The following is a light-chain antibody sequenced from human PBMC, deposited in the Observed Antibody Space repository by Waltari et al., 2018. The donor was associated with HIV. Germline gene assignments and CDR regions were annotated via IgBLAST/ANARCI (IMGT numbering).Light chain of an antibody. CDR3: HQTYNTPPT. CDR1: QTIASS. J-gene: IGKJ4*01. CDR2: AAS. Sequence: DIQMTQFPSSLSASVGDRVTITCRASQTIASSLSWFQQKPGQAPKLLIRAASTLQSGVPSRFSGTRSGLEFTLTIGSLQPEDFATYYCHQTYNTPPTFGGGTKVEIK. V-gene: IGKV1-39*01.